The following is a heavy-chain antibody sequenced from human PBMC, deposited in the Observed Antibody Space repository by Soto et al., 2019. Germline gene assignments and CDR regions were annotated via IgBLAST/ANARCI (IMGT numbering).Heavy chain of an antibody. V-gene: IGHV3-9*01. Sequence: PGESLRLSCAASGFTFDDYAMHWGRQAPGKGLEWVSGISWNSGSIGYADSVKGRFTISRDKSMKTVYLQMNSLRVEDAAVYYCTKDRVPDGIYSFDYWRQGALVTVSS. CDR1: GFTFDDYA. CDR3: TKDRVPDGIYSFDY. CDR2: ISWNSGSI. J-gene: IGHJ4*02. D-gene: IGHD2-15*01.